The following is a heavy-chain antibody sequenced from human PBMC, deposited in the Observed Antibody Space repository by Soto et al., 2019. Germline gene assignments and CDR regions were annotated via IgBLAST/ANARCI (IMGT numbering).Heavy chain of an antibody. V-gene: IGHV1-46*03. D-gene: IGHD3-16*01. Sequence: ASVKVSCKASGGTFSSYTISWVRQAPGQGLEWMGIIIPSGGSTNYAQKFQGRVTMTRDTSTSTVYMELSSLRSEDTAVYYCARVLIPLGAFDIWGQGTMVTVSS. CDR1: GGTFSSYT. CDR3: ARVLIPLGAFDI. CDR2: IIPSGGST. J-gene: IGHJ3*02.